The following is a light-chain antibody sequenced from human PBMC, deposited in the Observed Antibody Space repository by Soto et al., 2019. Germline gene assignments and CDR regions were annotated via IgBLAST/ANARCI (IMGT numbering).Light chain of an antibody. Sequence: VVLTQSPATLSLSPGEPATLSCRASRDVYINALAWYQQKPGRTPTLLIYGASTRATGIPDRFSATGSGTEFSLTISSVEPEDFAVYYCQQCGASPFTFGPGTRVEI. J-gene: IGKJ3*01. CDR3: QQCGASPFT. CDR1: RDVYINA. CDR2: GAS. V-gene: IGKV3-20*01.